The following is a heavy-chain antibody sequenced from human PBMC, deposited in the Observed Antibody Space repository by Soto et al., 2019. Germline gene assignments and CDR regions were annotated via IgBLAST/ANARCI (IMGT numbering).Heavy chain of an antibody. J-gene: IGHJ4*02. Sequence: GASVKVSCKASGYTFTSYDINCVRQATGQGLEWMGWMNPNSGNTGYAQKFQGRVTMTRNTSISTAYMELSSLRSEDTAVYYCARVPRGYCSGGSCFEYWGQGTLVTVSS. D-gene: IGHD2-15*01. CDR1: GYTFTSYD. V-gene: IGHV1-8*01. CDR3: ARVPRGYCSGGSCFEY. CDR2: MNPNSGNT.